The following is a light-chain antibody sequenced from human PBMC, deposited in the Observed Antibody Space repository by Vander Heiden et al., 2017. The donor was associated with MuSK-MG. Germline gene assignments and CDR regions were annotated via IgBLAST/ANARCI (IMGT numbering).Light chain of an antibody. CDR3: QQYGSSPKT. Sequence: EIVLTQSPGTLSLSPGERATLSCRASQSVSGSFLAWYQQKPGQAPRLLIYGASSRATGIPDRFSGSGSGRDFTLTISRLEPEDFAVYYCQQYGSSPKTFGGGTKVEIK. J-gene: IGKJ4*01. CDR2: GAS. V-gene: IGKV3-20*01. CDR1: QSVSGSF.